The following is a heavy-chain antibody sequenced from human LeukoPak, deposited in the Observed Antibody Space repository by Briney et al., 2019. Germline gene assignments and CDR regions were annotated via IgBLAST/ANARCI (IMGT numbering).Heavy chain of an antibody. Sequence: GGSLRLSCAASGFTFDDYAMHWVRQAPGKGLEWVSGISWNSGSIGYADSVKGRFTISRDNAKNSLYLQMNSLRAEDTALYYCAKGQGQQLALDAFDIWGQGTMVTVSS. J-gene: IGHJ3*02. D-gene: IGHD6-13*01. CDR1: GFTFDDYA. CDR2: ISWNSGSI. CDR3: AKGQGQQLALDAFDI. V-gene: IGHV3-9*01.